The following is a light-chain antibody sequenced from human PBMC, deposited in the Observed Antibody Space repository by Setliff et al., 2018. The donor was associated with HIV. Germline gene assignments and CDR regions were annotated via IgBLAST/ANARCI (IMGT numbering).Light chain of an antibody. CDR3: CSYAGSRIFYG. Sequence: QSALTQSASVSGTPGQSITISCTGTSGDVGAYNYVSWYQQHPGKAPKLLIYEVSKRPSGVSNRFSGSKSGNTASLTISGLQAEDEADYYCCSYAGSRIFYGFGTGTKVTVL. V-gene: IGLV2-23*02. J-gene: IGLJ1*01. CDR1: SGDVGAYNY. CDR2: EVS.